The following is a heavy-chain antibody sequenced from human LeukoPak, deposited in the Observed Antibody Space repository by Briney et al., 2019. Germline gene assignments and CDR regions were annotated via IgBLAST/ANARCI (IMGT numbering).Heavy chain of an antibody. J-gene: IGHJ6*04. CDR2: INHSGST. D-gene: IGHD5-18*01. Sequence: SETLSLTCDVYGWTFSGYYWSWIRQPPGKGLEWIGEINHSGSTNYNPSLKSRVTISVDTSKNQFSLKLSSVTAADTAVYYCARGRIQLWSGNYYYGMDVWGKGTTVTVSS. V-gene: IGHV4-34*01. CDR3: ARGRIQLWSGNYYYGMDV. CDR1: GWTFSGYY.